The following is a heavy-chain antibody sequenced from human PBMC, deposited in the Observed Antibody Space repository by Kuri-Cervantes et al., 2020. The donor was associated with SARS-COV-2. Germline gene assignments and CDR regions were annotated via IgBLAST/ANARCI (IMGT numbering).Heavy chain of an antibody. D-gene: IGHD3-3*01. CDR2: IYYSGST. Sequence: SETLSLTCTVSGGSISSSSYYWGWIRQPPGKGLEWIGSIYYSGSTYYNPSLKSRVTISVDTSKNQFSLKLSSVTAADTAVYYCARRAKMLRFLEWFPGYMDVWGKGTTVTFSS. CDR1: GGSISSSSYY. V-gene: IGHV4-39*01. J-gene: IGHJ6*03. CDR3: ARRAKMLRFLEWFPGYMDV.